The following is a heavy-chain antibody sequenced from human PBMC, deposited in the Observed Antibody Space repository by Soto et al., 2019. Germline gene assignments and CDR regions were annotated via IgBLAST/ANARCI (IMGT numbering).Heavy chain of an antibody. D-gene: IGHD6-19*01. J-gene: IGHJ5*02. V-gene: IGHV3-48*01. Sequence: GGSLRLSCAASGFTFSSYSMNWVRQAPGKGLEWVSYISSSSTIYYADSVKGRFTISRDNAKNSLYLQMNSLRAEDTAVYYCARDPDSSGWYNWFYPWGQGTLVTVSS. CDR3: ARDPDSSGWYNWFYP. CDR1: GFTFSSYS. CDR2: ISSSSTI.